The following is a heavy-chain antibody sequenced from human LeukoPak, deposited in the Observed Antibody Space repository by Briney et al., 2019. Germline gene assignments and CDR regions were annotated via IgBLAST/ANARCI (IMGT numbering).Heavy chain of an antibody. J-gene: IGHJ4*02. CDR2: INSDGSWT. Sequence: GGSLRLSCAASGNYWMHWVRQAPGKGLVWVSHINSDGSWTSYADSVKGRFTISKDNAKNSLYLQMNSLRAEDTAVYYCAKDQGRYVSKYYFDYWGRGTLVTVSS. CDR3: AKDQGRYVSKYYFDY. CDR1: GNYW. D-gene: IGHD2/OR15-2a*01. V-gene: IGHV3-74*01.